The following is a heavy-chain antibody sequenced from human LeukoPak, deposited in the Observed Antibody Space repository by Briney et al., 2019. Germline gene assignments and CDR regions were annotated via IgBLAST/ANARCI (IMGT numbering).Heavy chain of an antibody. D-gene: IGHD1/OR15-1a*01. CDR2: IYASGST. Sequence: SETLSLTCTVSGGSISSGKEYWSWIRQPAGKGLEWIGRIYASGSTSYSPSLKNRLTISVDTSKNQFSLKLTSVTAADTAVYYCARDLDNNSRPGWFDPWGQGTLVTVSS. V-gene: IGHV4-61*02. CDR3: ARDLDNNSRPGWFDP. J-gene: IGHJ5*02. CDR1: GGSISSGKEY.